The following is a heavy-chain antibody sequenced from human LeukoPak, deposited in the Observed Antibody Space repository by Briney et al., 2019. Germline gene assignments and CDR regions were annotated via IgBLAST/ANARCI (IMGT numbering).Heavy chain of an antibody. D-gene: IGHD1-1*01. CDR3: ATTGSYYDY. CDR1: GGSISSSSYY. V-gene: IGHV4-39*01. J-gene: IGHJ4*02. Sequence: ASETLSLTCTVSGGSISSSSYYWGWIRQPPGKGLEWIGSIYYSGSTYYNPSLKSRVTISVDTSKNQFSLKLSSVTAADTAVYYCATTGSYYDYWGQGTLVTVSS. CDR2: IYYSGST.